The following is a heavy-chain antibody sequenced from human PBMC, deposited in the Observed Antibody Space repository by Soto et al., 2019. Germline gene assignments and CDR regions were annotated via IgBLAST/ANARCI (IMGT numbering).Heavy chain of an antibody. Sequence: SETLSLTCTVSGGSISSYYWSWIRQPAGKGLEWIGRIYTSGSTNYNPSLKSRVTMSVDTSKNQFSLKLSSVTAADTAVYYCARGIQYYDSSGYYYPFFYFWAQGTLVTVSS. CDR2: IYTSGST. CDR1: GGSISSYY. CDR3: ARGIQYYDSSGYYYPFFYF. D-gene: IGHD3-22*01. V-gene: IGHV4-4*07. J-gene: IGHJ4*02.